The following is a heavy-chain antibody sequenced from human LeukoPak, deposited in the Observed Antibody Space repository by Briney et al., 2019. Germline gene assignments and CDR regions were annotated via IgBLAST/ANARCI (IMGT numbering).Heavy chain of an antibody. Sequence: SETLSLTCAVYGGSFSGYYWSWIRQPPGKGLEWIGEINHSGSTNYNPSLKSRVTISVDTSKNQFSLKLSSVTAADTAVYYCARGGVGANLFDYWGQGTLVTVSS. J-gene: IGHJ4*02. D-gene: IGHD1-26*01. V-gene: IGHV4-34*01. CDR3: ARGGVGANLFDY. CDR2: INHSGST. CDR1: GGSFSGYY.